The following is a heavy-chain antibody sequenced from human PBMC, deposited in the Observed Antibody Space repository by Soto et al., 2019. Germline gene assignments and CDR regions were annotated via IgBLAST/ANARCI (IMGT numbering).Heavy chain of an antibody. J-gene: IGHJ4*02. CDR2: IYSGGST. CDR1: GFTVSSNY. D-gene: IGHD3-10*01. CDR3: ASWSMVRGLFDY. V-gene: IGHV3-66*01. Sequence: EVPLVESGGGLVQPGGSLRLSCAASGFTVSSNYMSWVRQAPGKGPEWVSVIYSGGSTYYADSVKGRFTISRDNSKNTLYLQMNSLRAEDTAVYYCASWSMVRGLFDYWGQGTLVTVSS.